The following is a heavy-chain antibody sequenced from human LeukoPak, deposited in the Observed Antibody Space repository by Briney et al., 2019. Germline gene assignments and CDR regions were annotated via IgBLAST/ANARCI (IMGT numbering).Heavy chain of an antibody. D-gene: IGHD6-13*01. CDR1: GFTFSSYS. CDR3: ARVPIAAADY. CDR2: ISSSSSYI. J-gene: IGHJ4*02. Sequence: GGSLRFSCAASGFTFSSYSMNWVRQAPGKGLEWVSSISSSSSYIYYADSVKGRFTISRDNAKNSLYLQMNSLRAEDTAVYYCARVPIAAADYWGQGTLVTVSS. V-gene: IGHV3-21*01.